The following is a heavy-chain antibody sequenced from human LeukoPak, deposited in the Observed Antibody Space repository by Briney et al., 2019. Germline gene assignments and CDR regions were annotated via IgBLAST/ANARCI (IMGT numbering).Heavy chain of an antibody. D-gene: IGHD5/OR15-5a*01. Sequence: SETLSLTCTVSGYSISSGYYWGWIRQPPGKGLEWIGSIYHSGSTYYNPSLKSRVTISVDTSNNQFSLKLSSVPAADTAVYYCARDSTWADYWGQGTLVTVSS. V-gene: IGHV4-38-2*02. CDR2: IYHSGST. CDR1: GYSISSGYY. J-gene: IGHJ4*02. CDR3: ARDSTWADY.